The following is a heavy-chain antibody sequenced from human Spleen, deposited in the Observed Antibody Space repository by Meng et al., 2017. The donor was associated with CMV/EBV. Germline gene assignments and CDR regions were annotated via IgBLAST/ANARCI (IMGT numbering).Heavy chain of an antibody. CDR3: ARPSYYDPAGYFRVTNYWYFDL. D-gene: IGHD3-22*01. J-gene: IGHJ2*01. V-gene: IGHV4-39*01. Sequence: SETLSLTCSVSGGALSSGGSFWGWIRQPPGKGLEWIGTMSSSQGSYYNPSLKSRVSMSVYASKNQFSLELRSVTAADTAVYYCARPSYYDPAGYFRVTNYWYFDLWGRGALVTVSS. CDR1: GGALSSGGSF. CDR2: MSSSQGS.